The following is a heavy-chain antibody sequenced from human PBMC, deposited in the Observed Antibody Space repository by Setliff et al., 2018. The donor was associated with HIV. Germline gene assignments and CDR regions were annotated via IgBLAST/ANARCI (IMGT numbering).Heavy chain of an antibody. CDR2: IFPGDSDT. D-gene: IGHD7-27*01. CDR1: GYSFTRYW. J-gene: IGHJ4*02. V-gene: IGHV5-51*01. CDR3: ARHEDWGPLDF. Sequence: GESLKISCQGSGYSFTRYWIGWVRQMPGKGLEWMGIIFPGDSDTRFSPSFQGQVSLSVDKSISTVYLLWSSLKASDTAIYYCARHEDWGPLDFWGQGTLVTVSS.